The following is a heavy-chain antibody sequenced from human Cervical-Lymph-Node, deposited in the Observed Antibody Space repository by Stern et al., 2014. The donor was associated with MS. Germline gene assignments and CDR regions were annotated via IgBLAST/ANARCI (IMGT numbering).Heavy chain of an antibody. D-gene: IGHD2-15*01. J-gene: IGHJ3*02. CDR1: GFTFSTYW. V-gene: IGHV3-74*01. Sequence: EVQLVESGGGLVQPGGSLRLSCAASGFTFSTYWMHWVRQAPGKGLGWVSRINSDDTSTIYADSVKGRFSISRDNDKNTLYLQMNSLRAEDTAVYYCARGVMVAATYAYDIWGQGTMVTISS. CDR3: ARGVMVAATYAYDI. CDR2: INSDDTST.